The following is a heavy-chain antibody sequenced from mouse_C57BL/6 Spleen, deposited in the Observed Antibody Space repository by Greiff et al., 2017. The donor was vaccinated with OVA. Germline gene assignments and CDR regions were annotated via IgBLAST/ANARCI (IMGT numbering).Heavy chain of an antibody. V-gene: IGHV5-9*01. CDR2: ISGGGGNT. D-gene: IGHD4-1*01. CDR1: GFTFSSYT. J-gene: IGHJ1*03. Sequence: EVQLVESGGGLVKPGGSLKLSCAASGFTFSSYTMSWVRQTPEKRLEWVATISGGGGNTYYPDSVKGRFTISRDNAKNTLYLQMSSLRSEDTALYYCARHGWDRYFDVWGTGTTVTVSS. CDR3: ARHGWDRYFDV.